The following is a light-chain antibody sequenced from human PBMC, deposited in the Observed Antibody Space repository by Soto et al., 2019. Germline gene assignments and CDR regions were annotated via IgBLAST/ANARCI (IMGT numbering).Light chain of an antibody. J-gene: IGLJ2*01. CDR2: GNS. Sequence: QSVLTQPPSVSGAPGQRVTVSCTGSSSNIGAGYDVHWYQQLPGTAPKLLIYGNSNRPSGVPDRFSGSKSGTSASLAISGRQAEDEADYYCQSYESSLVVFGGGTKVTVL. CDR1: SSNIGAGYD. CDR3: QSYESSLVV. V-gene: IGLV1-40*01.